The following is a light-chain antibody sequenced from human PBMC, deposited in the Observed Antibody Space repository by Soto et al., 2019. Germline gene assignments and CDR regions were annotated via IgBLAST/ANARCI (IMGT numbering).Light chain of an antibody. CDR3: SSYTSSSTLYV. V-gene: IGLV2-14*01. CDR2: DVS. Sequence: QSALTQPASVSGSPGEAITISRNGTSSDVGGYNYVSWYQQHPGKAPKLMIYDVSNRPSGVSNRFSGSKSGNTASLTISGLQAEDEADYYCSSYTSSSTLYVFGTGTKVTVL. CDR1: SSDVGGYNY. J-gene: IGLJ1*01.